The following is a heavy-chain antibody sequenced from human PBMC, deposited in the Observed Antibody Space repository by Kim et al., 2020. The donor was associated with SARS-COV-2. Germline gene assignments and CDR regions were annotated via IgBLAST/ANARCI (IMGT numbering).Heavy chain of an antibody. D-gene: IGHD2-2*01. CDR2: IYSGGST. V-gene: IGHV3-66*01. Sequence: GGSLRLSCVASGFTVSTNYVSWVRQAPGRGLEWVSIIYSGGSTDLADSVKGRFSISRDNSKNTVYLQMNSLRAEDTAVYYCARAGYCDSITCYGFDCWG. CDR3: ARAGYCDSITCYGFDC. CDR1: GFTVSTNY. J-gene: IGHJ4*01.